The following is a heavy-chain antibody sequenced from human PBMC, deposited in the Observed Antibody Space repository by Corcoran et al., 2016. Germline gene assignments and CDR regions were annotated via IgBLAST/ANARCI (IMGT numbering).Heavy chain of an antibody. CDR3: ARGFLPRTCSGGNPRGY. V-gene: IGHV1-8*01. D-gene: IGHD2-15*01. J-gene: IGHJ4*02. Sequence: QVQLVQSGAEVKKPGASVKVSCKASGYTFTSYDINWVRQATGQGLEWMGWMNPNSGNTGYAQKFQGRVTMTRNTSISTAYMELSSLRSEDTAVYYCARGFLPRTCSGGNPRGYWGQGTLVTVSS. CDR2: MNPNSGNT. CDR1: GYTFTSYD.